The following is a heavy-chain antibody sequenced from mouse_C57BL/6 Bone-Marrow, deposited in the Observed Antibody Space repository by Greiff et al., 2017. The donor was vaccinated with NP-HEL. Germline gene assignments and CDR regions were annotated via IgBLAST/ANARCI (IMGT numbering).Heavy chain of an antibody. J-gene: IGHJ3*02. V-gene: IGHV5-17*01. CDR3: ARPLGRGY. CDR1: GFTFSDYG. Sequence: EVQLVESGGGLVKPGGSLKLSCAASGFTFSDYGMHWVRQAPEKGLEWVAYISSGSSTIYYADTVKGRFTISRDNAKNTLFLQMTSLRSEDTAMYYCARPLGRGYWGQGTLVTVSA. D-gene: IGHD4-1*01. CDR2: ISSGSSTI.